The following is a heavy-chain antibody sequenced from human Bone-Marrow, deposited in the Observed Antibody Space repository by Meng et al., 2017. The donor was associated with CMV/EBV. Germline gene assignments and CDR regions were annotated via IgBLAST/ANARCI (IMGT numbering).Heavy chain of an antibody. J-gene: IGHJ6*02. CDR2: INHSGGST. Sequence: ASVKVSCKAAGYTFTSYYMLWVRQAPGQGREWMGIINHSGGSTSYAQTFQGRVTMTRDTSTSTVYMELSSLRSEDTAVYYCARDQSYTGMVTGSGDCDMDVWGQGTTVTVSS. D-gene: IGHD5-18*01. V-gene: IGHV1-46*01. CDR1: GYTFTSYY. CDR3: ARDQSYTGMVTGSGDCDMDV.